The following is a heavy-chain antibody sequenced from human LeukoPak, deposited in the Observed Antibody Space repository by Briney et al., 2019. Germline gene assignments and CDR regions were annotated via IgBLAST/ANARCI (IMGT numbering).Heavy chain of an antibody. D-gene: IGHD3-3*01. CDR1: GFTFSSYA. V-gene: IGHV3-23*01. Sequence: GGSLRLSCAASGFTFSSYAMSWVRQAPGKGLEWVSAISGSGGSTYYADSVKGRFTISRDNSKNTLYLQMNSLRAEDTAVYYCAKNTHDFWSGSAYYFDYWGQGTLVTVSS. CDR3: AKNTHDFWSGSAYYFDY. CDR2: ISGSGGST. J-gene: IGHJ4*02.